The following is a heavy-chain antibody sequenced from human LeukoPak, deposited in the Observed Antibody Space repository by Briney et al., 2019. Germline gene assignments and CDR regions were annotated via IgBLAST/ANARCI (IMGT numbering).Heavy chain of an antibody. Sequence: GGSLRLSCAVSGFTFSSYAMNWVRQAPGQGLEWVSYISSGGSSIYSADSVKGRFTISRDNAKNSLYLQMNSLRAEDTGVYYCAREGHAMDVWGQGTTVTVSS. V-gene: IGHV3-48*03. CDR2: ISSGGSSI. J-gene: IGHJ6*02. CDR1: GFTFSSYA. CDR3: AREGHAMDV.